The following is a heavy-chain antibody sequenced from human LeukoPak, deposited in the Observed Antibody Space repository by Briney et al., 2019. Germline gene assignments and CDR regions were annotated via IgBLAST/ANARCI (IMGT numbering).Heavy chain of an antibody. D-gene: IGHD3-10*01. V-gene: IGHV4-34*01. J-gene: IGHJ4*02. CDR2: INHSGST. CDR3: ARAAPMVRGVPLDY. CDR1: GGSFSGYY. Sequence: SETLSLTCAVYGGSFSGYYWSWIRQPPGKGLEWIGEINHSGSTNYNPSLKSRVTISVDTSKNQFSLKLSSVTAADTAVYYCARAAPMVRGVPLDYWGREPWSPSPQ.